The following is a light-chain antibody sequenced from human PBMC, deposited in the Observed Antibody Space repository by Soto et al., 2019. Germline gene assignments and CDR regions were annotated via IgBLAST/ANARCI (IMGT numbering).Light chain of an antibody. CDR2: GAS. CDR1: QSVSSNY. J-gene: IGKJ1*01. CDR3: QQYGGSPPT. Sequence: EIVLTQSPGTLSLSPGERATLSCRASQSVSSNYLAWYQRKPGQARRLLIYGASSRATDIPNRFSGSGSGTDFTLTITRLEPEDFAVYFCQQYGGSPPTFGQGTKVEIK. V-gene: IGKV3-20*01.